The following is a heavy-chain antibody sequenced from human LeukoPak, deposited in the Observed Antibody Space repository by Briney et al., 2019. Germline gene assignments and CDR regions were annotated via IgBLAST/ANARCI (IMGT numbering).Heavy chain of an antibody. D-gene: IGHD5-24*01. Sequence: GGSLRLSCAASGFTFSSTYMSWVRQTPGKGLEWVAVIAYDGSNQYYANSVKGRFTISRDNSKNTLYLQMNSLRTEDTAFYYCAREWGLDMPTSPYFYGMDVWGQGTTVTVSS. CDR2: IAYDGSNQ. CDR3: AREWGLDMPTSPYFYGMDV. J-gene: IGHJ6*02. V-gene: IGHV3-30-3*01. CDR1: GFTFSSTY.